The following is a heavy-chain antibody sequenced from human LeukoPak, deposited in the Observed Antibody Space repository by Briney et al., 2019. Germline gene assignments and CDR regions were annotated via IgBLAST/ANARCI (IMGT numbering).Heavy chain of an antibody. J-gene: IGHJ4*02. D-gene: IGHD3-9*01. CDR1: GLTFSSYW. CDR2: INSDGSST. V-gene: IGHV3-74*01. Sequence: GGSLRLSCAASGLTFSSYWMHWVRQAPGKGLVWVSRINSDGSSTSYADSVKGRFTISRDNAKNTLYLQMNSLRAEDTAVYYCARYFDWLPFDYWGQGTLVTVSS. CDR3: ARYFDWLPFDY.